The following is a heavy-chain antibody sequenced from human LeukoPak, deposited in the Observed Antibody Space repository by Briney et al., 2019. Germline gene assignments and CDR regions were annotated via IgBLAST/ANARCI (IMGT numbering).Heavy chain of an antibody. J-gene: IGHJ4*02. CDR1: GGTFSSYA. V-gene: IGHV1-69*13. CDR2: IIPIFGTA. D-gene: IGHD2-2*02. Sequence: SVKVSCKASGGTFSSYAISWVRQAPGQGLEWMGGIIPIFGTANYAQKFQGRVTITADESTSTAYMEPSSLRSEDTAVYYCAISLGYCSSTSCYTGGGWGQGTLVTVSS. CDR3: AISLGYCSSTSCYTGGG.